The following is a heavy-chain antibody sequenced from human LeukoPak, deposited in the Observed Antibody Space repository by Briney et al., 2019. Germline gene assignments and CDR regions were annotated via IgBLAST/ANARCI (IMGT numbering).Heavy chain of an antibody. Sequence: GGSLRLSCAASGFTFSSYAMSWVRQAPGKGLEWVANIKEDGTETYYVDSVKGRFTISRDNAKNSLYLQMNSLRVEDTAVYYCAKEGRSLQTCWGQGTLVTVSS. J-gene: IGHJ4*02. CDR3: AKEGRSLQTC. D-gene: IGHD5-24*01. V-gene: IGHV3-7*03. CDR2: IKEDGTET. CDR1: GFTFSSYA.